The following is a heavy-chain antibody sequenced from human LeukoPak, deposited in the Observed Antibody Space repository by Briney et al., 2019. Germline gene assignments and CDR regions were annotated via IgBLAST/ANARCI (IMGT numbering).Heavy chain of an antibody. J-gene: IGHJ4*02. V-gene: IGHV3-30-3*02. CDR3: AKQLRYCSDGSCYFPY. D-gene: IGHD2-15*01. CDR1: GFTFSNYA. CDR2: ISYDGSDK. Sequence: GRSLRLSCAASGFTFSNYAMHWVRQAPGKGLEWVAVISYDGSDKYYADSVKGRFTISRDNSKSTLCLQMNSLRAEDTAVYYCAKQLRYCSDGSCYFPYWGREPWSPSPQ.